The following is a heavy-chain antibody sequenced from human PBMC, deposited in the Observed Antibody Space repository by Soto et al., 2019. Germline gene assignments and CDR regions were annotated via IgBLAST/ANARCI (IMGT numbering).Heavy chain of an antibody. CDR2: IYHSGST. Sequence: PSETLSLTCAVSGGSISSSNWWSWVRQPPGQGLEWIGEIYHSGSTNYNPSLKSRVTISVDKSKNQFSLKLSSVTAADTAVYYCAREAGSSGGYYYYGMDVWGQGSTVAVSS. CDR3: AREAGSSGGYYYYGMDV. CDR1: GGSISSSNW. D-gene: IGHD6-19*01. J-gene: IGHJ6*02. V-gene: IGHV4-4*02.